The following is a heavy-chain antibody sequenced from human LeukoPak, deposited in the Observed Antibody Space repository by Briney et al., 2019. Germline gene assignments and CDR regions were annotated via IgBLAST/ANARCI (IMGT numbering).Heavy chain of an antibody. CDR3: AREGALTVTKDAFDI. J-gene: IGHJ3*02. V-gene: IGHV3-48*03. CDR2: ISSSGSTI. CDR1: GFTLSSYE. D-gene: IGHD4-17*01. Sequence: GGSLRLSCAASGFTLSSYEMNWVRQAPGKGLEWVSYISSSGSTIYYADSMKGRFTISRDNAKNSLYLQMNSLRAEDTAVYYCAREGALTVTKDAFDIWGQGTMVTVSS.